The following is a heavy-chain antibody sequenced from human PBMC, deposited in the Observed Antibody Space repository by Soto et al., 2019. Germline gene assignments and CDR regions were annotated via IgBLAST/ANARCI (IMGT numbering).Heavy chain of an antibody. V-gene: IGHV4-59*12. D-gene: IGHD3-10*01. Sequence: SETLSLTCSVSGGFITSFYWTWIRQSPGKGLEYIGYMYYIGSPYYNPSLKSRVTISSDTSKNQFSLTLTSVTAADTAVYYCARGITMVRGVRPFLLDPWGQGTLVTVSS. CDR1: GGFITSFY. CDR2: MYYIGSP. CDR3: ARGITMVRGVRPFLLDP. J-gene: IGHJ5*02.